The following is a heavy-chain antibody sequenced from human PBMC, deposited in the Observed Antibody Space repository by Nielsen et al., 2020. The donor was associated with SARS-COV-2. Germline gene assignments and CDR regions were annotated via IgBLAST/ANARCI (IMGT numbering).Heavy chain of an antibody. D-gene: IGHD5-24*01. V-gene: IGHV3-7*05. CDR2: IKQDGSEK. CDR3: ARDMARDGYNYRDY. J-gene: IGHJ4*02. Sequence: GGSLRLSCAASGFTFSSYWMSWVRQAPGKGLEWVANIKQDGSEKYYVDSVKGRFTISRDNAKNSLYLQMNSLRAEDTAVYYCARDMARDGYNYRDYWGQGTLVTVSS. CDR1: GFTFSSYW.